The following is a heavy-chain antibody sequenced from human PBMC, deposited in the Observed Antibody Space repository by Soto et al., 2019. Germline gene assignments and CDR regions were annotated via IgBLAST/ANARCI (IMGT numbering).Heavy chain of an antibody. CDR3: AKDLNYYDSSGYYHEGGYYYYGMDV. CDR1: GLTFSSYG. Sequence: GGSLRLSCAASGLTFSSYGMHWVRQAPGKGLEWVAVISYDGSNKYYADSVKGRFTISRDNSKNTLYLQMNSLRAEDTAVYYCAKDLNYYDSSGYYHEGGYYYYGMDVWGQGTTVTVSS. J-gene: IGHJ6*02. CDR2: ISYDGSNK. V-gene: IGHV3-30*18. D-gene: IGHD3-22*01.